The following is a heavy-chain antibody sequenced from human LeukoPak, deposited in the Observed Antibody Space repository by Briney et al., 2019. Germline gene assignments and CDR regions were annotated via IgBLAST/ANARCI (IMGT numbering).Heavy chain of an antibody. CDR3: ARVDGSADY. Sequence: ASVKVSCKASGYTFSRYDINWVRQATGQGLEWMGWMNPKSGNTGHAQQFQGRVTITRDTSTSTVYMELSSLTSEDTAVYFRARVDGSADYWGQGTLVTVSS. CDR2: MNPKSGNT. CDR1: GYTFSRYD. J-gene: IGHJ4*02. D-gene: IGHD3-22*01. V-gene: IGHV1-8*03.